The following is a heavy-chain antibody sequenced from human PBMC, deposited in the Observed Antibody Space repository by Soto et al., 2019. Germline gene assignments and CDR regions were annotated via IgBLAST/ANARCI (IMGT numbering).Heavy chain of an antibody. D-gene: IGHD1-26*01. V-gene: IGHV3-48*01. J-gene: IGHJ5*02. CDR1: GFTFSSYS. CDR3: ARSPKRERRWFDP. Sequence: PGGSLRLSCAASGFTFSSYSMNWVRQAPGKGLEWVSYISSSSSTIYYADSVKGRFTISRDNAKNSLYLQMNSLRAEDTAVYYCARSPKRERRWFDPWGQGTLVTVSS. CDR2: ISSSSSTI.